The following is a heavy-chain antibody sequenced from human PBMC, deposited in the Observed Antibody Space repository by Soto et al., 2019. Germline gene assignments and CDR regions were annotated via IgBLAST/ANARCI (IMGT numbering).Heavy chain of an antibody. CDR2: VYHTGRT. D-gene: IGHD3-3*01. CDR3: ARDFAYFDS. CDR1: GGCFKSGSYS. J-gene: IGHJ4*02. Sequence: SETLPLTCTVCGGCFKSGSYSWSWIRQPPWKGLEWIRYVYHTGRTSYNPSLKSRVSISIDTSKNQFSLNLDSVTAADTAVYFCARDFAYFDSWGQGTLVTVSS. V-gene: IGHV4-61*01.